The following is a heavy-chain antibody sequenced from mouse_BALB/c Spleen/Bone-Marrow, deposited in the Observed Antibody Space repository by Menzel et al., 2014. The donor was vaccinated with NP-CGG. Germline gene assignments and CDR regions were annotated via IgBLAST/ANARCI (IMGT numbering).Heavy chain of an antibody. CDR2: INPSNGRT. Sequence: VQLQQSGAELVKPGASVKLSCKASGYTFTSYWMHWVKPRPGQGLDWIGEINPSNGRTNYNEKFRSKATLTVDKSSSTAYMQLSSLTSEDSAVYYCARRYYGSSYLLDYWGQGTTLTVSS. CDR3: ARRYYGSSYLLDY. V-gene: IGHV1S81*02. J-gene: IGHJ2*01. D-gene: IGHD1-1*01. CDR1: GYTFTSYW.